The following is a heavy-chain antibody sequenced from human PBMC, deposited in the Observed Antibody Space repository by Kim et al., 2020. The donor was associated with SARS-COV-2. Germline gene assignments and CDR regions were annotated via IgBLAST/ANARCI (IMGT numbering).Heavy chain of an antibody. J-gene: IGHJ4*02. D-gene: IGHD3-22*01. V-gene: IGHV3-11*05. CDR2: ISSSSYT. Sequence: GGSLRLSCAASGFTFSDYYMSWIRQAPGKGLEWVSYISSSSYTNYADSVKGRFTISRDNAKNSLYLQMNSLRAEDTAVYYCARAFHPYYYDSSGYIFDYWGQGTLVTVSS. CDR3: ARAFHPYYYDSSGYIFDY. CDR1: GFTFSDYY.